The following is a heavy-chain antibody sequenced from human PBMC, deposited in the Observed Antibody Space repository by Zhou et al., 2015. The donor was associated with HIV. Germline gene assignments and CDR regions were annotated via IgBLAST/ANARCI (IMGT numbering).Heavy chain of an antibody. D-gene: IGHD3-22*01. J-gene: IGHJ4*02. Sequence: QVQLVESGGGVVQPGRSLRLSCAASGFTFSNYGIHWVRQAPGKGLEWVAVVWFNGINKYYADSVKGRFTVSRDNSKNTVYLQMNSLRAEDTAVYYCAKEGTYDTSGYYFDYWGQGTLVTVSS. V-gene: IGHV3-33*06. CDR3: AKEGTYDTSGYYFDY. CDR2: VWFNGINK. CDR1: GFTFSNYG.